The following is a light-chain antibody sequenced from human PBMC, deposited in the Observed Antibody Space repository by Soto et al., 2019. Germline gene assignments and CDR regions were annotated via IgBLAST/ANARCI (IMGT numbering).Light chain of an antibody. Sequence: QSALAQPPSASGSPGQSVTISCTGTSSDVGAYNFVSWYQQLPGKAPKLMIYEVTKRPSGVPDRFSGSKSGNTVSLTVSGLQAEDEADYYCSSYAGSITIYVFGTGTKVTVL. CDR2: EVT. CDR3: SSYAGSITIYV. CDR1: SSDVGAYNF. J-gene: IGLJ1*01. V-gene: IGLV2-8*01.